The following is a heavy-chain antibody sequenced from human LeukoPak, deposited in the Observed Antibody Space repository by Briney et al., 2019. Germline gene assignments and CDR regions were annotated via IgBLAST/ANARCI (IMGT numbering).Heavy chain of an antibody. V-gene: IGHV3-21*01. J-gene: IGHJ4*02. D-gene: IGHD3-22*01. CDR3: ARDPAVTYYYDSSGYLDY. CDR2: ISSSSSYI. Sequence: GGSLRLSCAASGFTFSGYSMNWVRQAPGKGLEWVSSISSSSSYIYYADSVKGRFTISRDNAKNSLYLQMNSLRAEDTAVYYCARDPAVTYYYDSSGYLDYWGQGTLVTVSS. CDR1: GFTFSGYS.